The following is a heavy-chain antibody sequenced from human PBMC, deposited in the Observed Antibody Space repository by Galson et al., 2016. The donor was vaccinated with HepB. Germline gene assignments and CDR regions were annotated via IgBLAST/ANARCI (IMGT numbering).Heavy chain of an antibody. D-gene: IGHD2-21*01. J-gene: IGHJ3*02. CDR2: LNPNSGGT. CDR3: ARVPFKLVMGAFDI. CDR1: GYTFTGYY. Sequence: SVKVSCKVSGYTFTGYYIHWVRQAPGQGLEWMGWLNPNSGGTNYAQKFQGWVTMTRDTSISTAYMELSRLKSDDTAMYYCARVPFKLVMGAFDIWGQGTMLTVSS. V-gene: IGHV1-2*04.